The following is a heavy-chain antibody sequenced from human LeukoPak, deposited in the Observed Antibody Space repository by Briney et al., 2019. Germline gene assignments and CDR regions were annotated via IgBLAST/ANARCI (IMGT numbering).Heavy chain of an antibody. CDR3: ARSRVSARNPDY. V-gene: IGHV3-23*01. Sequence: GGSLRLSCAASGFTFSDYAMSWVRQAPGKGLEWVSGFDGSGDGTYYVDSVKGRFTISRDNSKNTLYLQMNSLRAEDTAVYYCARSRVSARNPDYWGQGTLVTVSS. D-gene: IGHD6-13*01. CDR1: GFTFSDYA. CDR2: FDGSGDGT. J-gene: IGHJ4*02.